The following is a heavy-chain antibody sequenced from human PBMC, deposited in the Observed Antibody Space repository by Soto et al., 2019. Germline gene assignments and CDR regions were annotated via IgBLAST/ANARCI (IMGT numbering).Heavy chain of an antibody. CDR3: ARAPMVRGVIIRTFDY. J-gene: IGHJ4*02. Sequence: PSETLSLTCTVSGGSISSSSYYWGWIRQPPGKGLEWIGSIYYSRSTYYNPSLKSRVTISVDTSKDQFSLKLSSVTAADTAVYYCARAPMVRGVIIRTFDYWGQGTLVTVSS. D-gene: IGHD3-10*01. V-gene: IGHV4-39*01. CDR2: IYYSRST. CDR1: GGSISSSSYY.